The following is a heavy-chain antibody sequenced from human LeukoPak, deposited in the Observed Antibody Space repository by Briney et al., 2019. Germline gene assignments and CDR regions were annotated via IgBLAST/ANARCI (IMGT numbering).Heavy chain of an antibody. V-gene: IGHV3-48*04. CDR3: AKPYSRSWYDSECFQH. Sequence: GGSLRLSCAASGFTFSRYSMNWVRQAPGKGLEWMSYISSSSSTIYYADSVKGRFTISRDNAKNSLYLQMNSLRAEDTALYYCAKPYSRSWYDSECFQHWGQGTLVTVSS. J-gene: IGHJ1*01. D-gene: IGHD6-13*01. CDR1: GFTFSRYS. CDR2: ISSSSSTI.